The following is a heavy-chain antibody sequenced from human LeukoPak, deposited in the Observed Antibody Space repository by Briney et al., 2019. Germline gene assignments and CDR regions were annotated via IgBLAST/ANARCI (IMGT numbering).Heavy chain of an antibody. CDR1: GFTFSNYA. CDR2: ISGSGGTT. J-gene: IGHJ4*02. V-gene: IGHV3-23*01. Sequence: PGGSLRLSCAASGFTFSNYAMSWVRQAPGKGLEWVSAISGSGGTTDYADSVKGRFTISRDNSKNTLFLQMNSLRAEDTAVYYCARQTRYSFDYWGQGTLVTVSS. CDR3: ARQTRYSFDY.